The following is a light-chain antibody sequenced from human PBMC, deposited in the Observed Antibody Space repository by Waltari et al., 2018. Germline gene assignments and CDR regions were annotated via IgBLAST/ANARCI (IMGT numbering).Light chain of an antibody. CDR1: SSDIGTYHY. J-gene: IGLJ1*01. Sequence: QSALTQPASVSGAPGQSITISCTGTSSDIGTYHYVSWYQQHPGKAPKLMIYDVSQRPSGVSNRFSGSKSGNTASLTISGLQAEDEADYYCCSYTSTSTFVFGTGTKVTVL. CDR2: DVS. V-gene: IGLV2-14*01. CDR3: CSYTSTSTFV.